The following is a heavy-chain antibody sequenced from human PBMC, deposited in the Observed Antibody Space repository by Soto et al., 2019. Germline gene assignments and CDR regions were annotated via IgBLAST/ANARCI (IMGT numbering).Heavy chain of an antibody. CDR2: ISAYNGNT. V-gene: IGHV1-18*01. CDR1: GYTFSSYG. CDR3: AREGGSSWYDYYYYYGMDV. D-gene: IGHD6-13*01. Sequence: ASVKVSCKASGYTFSSYGISWVRQAPGQGLEWMGWISAYNGNTNYAQKLQGRVTMTTDTSTSTAYMELRSLRSDDTAVYYCAREGGSSWYDYYYYYGMDVWGQGTAGTVSS. J-gene: IGHJ6*02.